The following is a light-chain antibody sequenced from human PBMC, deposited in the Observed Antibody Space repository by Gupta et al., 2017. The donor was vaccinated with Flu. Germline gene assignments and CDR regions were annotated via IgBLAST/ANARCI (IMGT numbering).Light chain of an antibody. Sequence: VTPGQPASISCKSTQSLLHSRGKTFLFWYLQKPGQPPQLLLYESSKRDFGVSDRFSGSGSGTDFTLKISRVDAEDVGVYYCRQSIELPYTFGQGTKLEIK. CDR3: RQSIELPYT. V-gene: IGKV2D-29*01. CDR1: QSLLHSRGKTF. CDR2: ESS. J-gene: IGKJ2*01.